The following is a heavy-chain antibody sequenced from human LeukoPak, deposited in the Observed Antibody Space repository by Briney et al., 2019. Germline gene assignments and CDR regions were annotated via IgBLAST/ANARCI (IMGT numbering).Heavy chain of an antibody. CDR3: ARARSSVYDILTGYYQRTNYYYGMDV. V-gene: IGHV1-18*04. D-gene: IGHD3-9*01. J-gene: IGHJ6*04. CDR2: ISAYNGNT. Sequence: ASVKVSCKASGYTFTSYGISWVRQAPGQGLEWMGWISAYNGNTNYAQKLQGRVTMTTDTSTSTAYMELRSLRSDDTAVYCCARARSSVYDILTGYYQRTNYYYGMDVWGKGTTVTVSS. CDR1: GYTFTSYG.